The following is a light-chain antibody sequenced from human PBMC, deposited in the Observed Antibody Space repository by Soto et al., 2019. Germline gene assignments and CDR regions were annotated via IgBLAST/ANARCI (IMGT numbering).Light chain of an antibody. CDR3: QHYNSYSEA. CDR2: KAS. V-gene: IGKV1-5*03. Sequence: DIQMTQSPSTLSGSVGDRVTITCRASQTISSWLAWYQQKPGKAPKLLIYKASTLKSGVPSRFSGSGSGTEFTLTISSLQPDDFATHYCQHYNSYSEAFGQATKVDI. CDR1: QTISSW. J-gene: IGKJ1*01.